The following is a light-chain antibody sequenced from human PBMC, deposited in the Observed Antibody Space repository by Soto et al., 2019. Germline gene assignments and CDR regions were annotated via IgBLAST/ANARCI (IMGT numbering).Light chain of an antibody. Sequence: QSALTQPASVSGSPGQSITISCTGTSSDVGGYNYVSWYQQHPGIAPKLLIYGVTNRPSGVSTRFSGSKSGNTASLTISGLQGEDEADYHCCSYTSASTLLYLFGTGTKVTVL. J-gene: IGLJ1*01. V-gene: IGLV2-14*01. CDR1: SSDVGGYNY. CDR3: CSYTSASTLLYL. CDR2: GVT.